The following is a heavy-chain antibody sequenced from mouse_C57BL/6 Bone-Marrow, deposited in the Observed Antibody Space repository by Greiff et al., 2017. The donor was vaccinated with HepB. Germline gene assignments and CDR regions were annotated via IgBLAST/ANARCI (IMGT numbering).Heavy chain of an antibody. D-gene: IGHD1-1*01. CDR1: GHTFTSYW. V-gene: IGHV1-64*01. J-gene: IGHJ1*03. Sequence: QVQLQQPGAELVKPGASVKLSCKASGHTFTSYWMHWVKQRPGQGLEWIGMIHPNSGSTNYNEKFKSKATLTVDKSSSTAYMQLSSLTSEDSAVYYCARKGITTVVARYWYFDVWGTGTTVTVSS. CDR3: ARKGITTVVARYWYFDV. CDR2: IHPNSGST.